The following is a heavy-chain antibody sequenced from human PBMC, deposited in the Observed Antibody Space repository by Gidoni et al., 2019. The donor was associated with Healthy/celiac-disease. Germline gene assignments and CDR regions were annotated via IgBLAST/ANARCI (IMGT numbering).Heavy chain of an antibody. Sequence: EVQLVETGGGLIQPGGSLRLSCAASGFPVSSNYMSWVRQAPGKGLEWFSVIYSGGSTYYADSVKGRFTSSRDNSKNTLYLQMNSLRAEDTAVYYCARDWVPAARIRDYYYYGMDVWGQGTTVTVSS. V-gene: IGHV3-53*02. CDR3: ARDWVPAARIRDYYYYGMDV. CDR1: GFPVSSNY. J-gene: IGHJ6*02. D-gene: IGHD2-2*01. CDR2: IYSGGST.